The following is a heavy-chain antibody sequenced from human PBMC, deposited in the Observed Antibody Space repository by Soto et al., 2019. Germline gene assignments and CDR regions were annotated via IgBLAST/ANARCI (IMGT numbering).Heavy chain of an antibody. V-gene: IGHV1-69*02. J-gene: IGHJ5*02. CDR2: IIPILGIA. Sequence: QVQLVQSGAEVKKPGSSVKVSCKASGGTFSSYTISWVRQAPGQGLEWMGRIIPILGIANYAQKVQGRVTITADKSTSTAYMELSSLRSEDTAVDYCARIRPCIAAADNCFDPWGQGTLVTVSS. CDR1: GGTFSSYT. D-gene: IGHD6-13*01. CDR3: ARIRPCIAAADNCFDP.